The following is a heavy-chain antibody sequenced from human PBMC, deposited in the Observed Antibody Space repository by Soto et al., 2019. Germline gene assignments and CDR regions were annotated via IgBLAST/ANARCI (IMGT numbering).Heavy chain of an antibody. Sequence: SETLSLTCTVSGVSISSYYWSWIRQPPGKGLDWIGYIYYTEKTNYNPSLKSRVTISVDTSKNQFSLKLRSVTAADTGVYFCARARFIGYGMDVWGQGTTVTVSS. V-gene: IGHV4-59*01. CDR2: IYYTEKT. J-gene: IGHJ6*02. CDR3: ARARFIGYGMDV. D-gene: IGHD3-10*01. CDR1: GVSISSYY.